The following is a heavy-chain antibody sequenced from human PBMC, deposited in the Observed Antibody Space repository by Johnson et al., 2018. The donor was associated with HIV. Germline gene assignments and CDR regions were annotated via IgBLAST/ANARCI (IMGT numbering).Heavy chain of an antibody. V-gene: IGHV3-30*18. Sequence: QVKLVESGGGVVQPGRSLRLSCAASGFTFSSYGMHWVRQAPGKGLEWVAVISYDGSNKYYADSVKGRFTISRDNSKNTLYLQMDSLRAEDTAVYYCVKEGITMEVDIWGQGTTVTVSS. J-gene: IGHJ3*02. CDR2: ISYDGSNK. D-gene: IGHD3-10*01. CDR1: GFTFSSYG. CDR3: VKEGITMEVDI.